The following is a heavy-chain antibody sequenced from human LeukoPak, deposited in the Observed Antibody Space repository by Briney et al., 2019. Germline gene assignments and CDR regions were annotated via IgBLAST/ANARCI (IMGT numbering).Heavy chain of an antibody. V-gene: IGHV4-34*01. CDR3: ARDQLPAKNAFDI. CDR1: GGSFSGYY. J-gene: IGHJ3*02. Sequence: KPSETLSLTCAVYGGSFSGYYWSWIRQPPGKGLEWIGEINHSGGTNYNPSLKSRVTISVDTSKNQFSLKLSSVTAADTAVYYCARDQLPAKNAFDIWGQGTMVTVSS. CDR2: INHSGGT. D-gene: IGHD2-2*01.